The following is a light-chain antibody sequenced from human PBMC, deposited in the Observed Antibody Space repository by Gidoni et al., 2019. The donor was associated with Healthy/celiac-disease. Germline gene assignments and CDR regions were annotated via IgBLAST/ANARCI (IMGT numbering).Light chain of an antibody. CDR1: NIGSKR. Sequence: SYVLTQPPSVSVAPGQTARITCGGNNIGSKRVHWYQQKPGQAPVLVVYEDSDRPPGIPERFSGSNSGNKATLTISRVEAGDEADYYCQVWDSSSDHRVVFGGGTKLTVL. CDR3: QVWDSSSDHRVV. CDR2: EDS. V-gene: IGLV3-21*02. J-gene: IGLJ2*01.